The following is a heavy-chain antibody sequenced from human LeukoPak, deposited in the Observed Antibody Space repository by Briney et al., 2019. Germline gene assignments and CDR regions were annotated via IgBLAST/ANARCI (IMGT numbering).Heavy chain of an antibody. CDR2: INPNSGGT. J-gene: IGHJ6*03. D-gene: IGHD3-9*01. Sequence: ASVKVSCKASGYTFTGYYMHLARQAPGQGLEWMGWINPNSGGTNYAQKFQGRVTMTRDTSISTAYMELSRLRSDDTAVYYCARGPDYDILTGYYYYYMDVWGKGTTVTVSS. CDR3: ARGPDYDILTGYYYYYMDV. V-gene: IGHV1-2*02. CDR1: GYTFTGYY.